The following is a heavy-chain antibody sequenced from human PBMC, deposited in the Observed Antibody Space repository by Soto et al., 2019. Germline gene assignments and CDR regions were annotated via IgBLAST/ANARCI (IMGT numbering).Heavy chain of an antibody. D-gene: IGHD2-2*01. CDR2: INHSGST. CDR1: GGSFSGYY. Sequence: SETLSLTCAVYGGSFSGYYWSWIRQPPGKGLEWIGEINHSGSTNYNPSLKSRVTISVDTSKNQFSLKLSSVTAADTAVYYFAMGVPAAIGVTSNWFDPWGQGTLVTVSS. J-gene: IGHJ5*02. V-gene: IGHV4-34*01. CDR3: AMGVPAAIGVTSNWFDP.